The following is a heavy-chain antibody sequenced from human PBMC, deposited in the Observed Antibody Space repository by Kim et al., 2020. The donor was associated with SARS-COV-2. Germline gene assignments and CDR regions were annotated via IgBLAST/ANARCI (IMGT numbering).Heavy chain of an antibody. CDR3: AKARVAASLRDSFDF. V-gene: IGHV3-23*01. CDR2: IGDIGSST. J-gene: IGHJ3*01. CDR1: GFTFSSYV. Sequence: GGSLRLSCAASGFTFSSYVMSWVRQAPGKGLEWVSAIGDIGSSTYYADSVRGRVTISRDNSKTTLYLQMHSMRAEDKAVSYCAKARVAASLRDSFDFLG. D-gene: IGHD6-25*01.